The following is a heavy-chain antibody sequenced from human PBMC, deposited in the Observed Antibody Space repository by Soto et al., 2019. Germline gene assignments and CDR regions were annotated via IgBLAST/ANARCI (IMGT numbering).Heavy chain of an antibody. D-gene: IGHD2-21*02. Sequence: QVQLVQSGAEVKKPGASVKVSCKASGYTFTRYYIHWVRQAPGQGLEWMGTVNPSGVSSTYALKSRGGDTMNMDGSAITSPMELSSLNSNDKAVYVCARGGAGIYGCGGACETGDHWGQGPLLTVSS. J-gene: IGHJ5*02. V-gene: IGHV1-46*01. CDR1: GYTFTRYY. CDR2: VNPSGVSS. CDR3: ARGGAGIYGCGGACETGDH.